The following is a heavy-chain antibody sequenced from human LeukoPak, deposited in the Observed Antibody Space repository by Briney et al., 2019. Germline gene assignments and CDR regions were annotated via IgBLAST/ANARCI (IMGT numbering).Heavy chain of an antibody. V-gene: IGHV4-39*01. J-gene: IGHJ4*02. D-gene: IGHD6-13*01. Sequence: PSETLSLICTVSGGSISSSNYYWSWIRQPPGKELEWIASINYSGSTYYNPSLKSPVTISVDTSKNQFSLKLSSVTVADTAVYYCARRARATAGGDYFDYWGQGTLVTVSS. CDR1: GGSISSSNYY. CDR3: ARRARATAGGDYFDY. CDR2: INYSGST.